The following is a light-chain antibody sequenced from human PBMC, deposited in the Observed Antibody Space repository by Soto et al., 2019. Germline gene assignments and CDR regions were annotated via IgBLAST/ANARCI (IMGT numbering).Light chain of an antibody. J-gene: IGKJ5*01. Sequence: GDRVTITCRASQSISSWLAWYQQKPGKAPKLLIYAASTLQSGVPLRFSGSGSGTSFTLTISSLQPEYFATYYCQQLLSYPITFGQGTRLEIK. CDR2: AAS. CDR3: QQLLSYPIT. CDR1: QSISSW. V-gene: IGKV1-9*01.